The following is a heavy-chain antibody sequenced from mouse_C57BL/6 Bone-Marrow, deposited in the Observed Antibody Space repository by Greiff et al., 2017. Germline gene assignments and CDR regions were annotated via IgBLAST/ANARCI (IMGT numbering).Heavy chain of an antibody. D-gene: IGHD2-4*01. CDR3: AKRLRGY. Sequence: QVQLQQPGAELVKPGASVKMSCKASCYTFTSYWITWVKQRPGHGLEWIGDIYPGSGSTNYNEKLKSKATLTVDTPSSTAYMQLSSLTSEDSAVYYCAKRLRGYWGQGTTLTVST. CDR2: IYPGSGST. J-gene: IGHJ2*01. V-gene: IGHV1-55*01. CDR1: CYTFTSYW.